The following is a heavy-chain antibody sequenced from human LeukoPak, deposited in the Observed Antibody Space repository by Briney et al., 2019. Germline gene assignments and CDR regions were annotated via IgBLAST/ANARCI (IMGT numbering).Heavy chain of an antibody. CDR2: ISYDGSNK. Sequence: PGRSLRLSCAASGFTFSSYAMHWVRQAPGKGLEWVAVISYDGSNKYYADSVKGRFTISRVNSKNTLYLQMNSLRAEDTAVYYCARSTYYYDSSGYLYPSFFDYWGQGNLVTVSS. CDR1: GFTFSSYA. D-gene: IGHD3-22*01. J-gene: IGHJ4*02. CDR3: ARSTYYYDSSGYLYPSFFDY. V-gene: IGHV3-30-3*01.